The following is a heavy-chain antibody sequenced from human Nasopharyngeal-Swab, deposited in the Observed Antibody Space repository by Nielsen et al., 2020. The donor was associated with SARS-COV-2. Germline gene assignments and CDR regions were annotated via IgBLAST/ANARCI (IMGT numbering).Heavy chain of an antibody. CDR3: ARGPGTGGYGAKSPRYQNSYYMDV. D-gene: IGHD5-12*01. CDR1: GYTFTGCY. J-gene: IGHJ6*03. CDR2: INPNTGGT. Sequence: ASVKVSCKASGYTFTGCYIYWVRQAPGQGLEWMGWINPNTGGTNYVQKFRGWVTMTRDTSISTAYMELSRLTSDDTAVYYCARGPGTGGYGAKSPRYQNSYYMDVWGKGTTVTVS. V-gene: IGHV1-2*04.